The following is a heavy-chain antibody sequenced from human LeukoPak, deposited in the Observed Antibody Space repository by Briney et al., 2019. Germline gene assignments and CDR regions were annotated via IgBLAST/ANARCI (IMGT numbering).Heavy chain of an antibody. V-gene: IGHV3-21*01. CDR3: ARYGGNPPFDAFDI. CDR2: ISSSSSYI. D-gene: IGHD4-23*01. Sequence: GGSLRLSCAASGFTFSSYSMNWVRQAPGKGLEWVSSISSSSSYIYYADSVKGRFTISRDNAKNSLYLQMNSLRAEDTAVYYCARYGGNPPFDAFDIWGQGTVVTVSS. CDR1: GFTFSSYS. J-gene: IGHJ3*02.